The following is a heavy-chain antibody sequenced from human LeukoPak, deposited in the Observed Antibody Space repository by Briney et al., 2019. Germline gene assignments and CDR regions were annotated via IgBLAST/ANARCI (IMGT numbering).Heavy chain of an antibody. D-gene: IGHD3-22*01. CDR3: ARGYDSSGYWDY. V-gene: IGHV4-34*01. Sequence: SETLSLTCAVYGGSFSGYYWSWIRQPPGKGLEWIGEINHSGSTNYNPSLKSRVTISVDTSKNQFSLKPSSVTAADTAVYYCARGYDSSGYWDYWGQGTLVTVSS. CDR2: INHSGST. J-gene: IGHJ4*02. CDR1: GGSFSGYY.